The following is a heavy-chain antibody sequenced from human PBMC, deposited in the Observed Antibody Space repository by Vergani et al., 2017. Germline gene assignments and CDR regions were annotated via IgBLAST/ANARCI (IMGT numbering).Heavy chain of an antibody. D-gene: IGHD6-19*01. J-gene: IGHJ5*02. CDR1: GYTFTGYY. CDR3: ARPLGAPAVAGTDWFDP. V-gene: IGHV1-2*06. Sequence: QVQLVQSGAEVKTPGASVKVSCKASGYTFTGYYIHWVRQAPGQGLEWMGRINPNSGGTNYAQKFQGRVTMTRDTSISTAYMEMSRLRSDDTAVYYCARPLGAPAVAGTDWFDPWGQGTQVTVSS. CDR2: INPNSGGT.